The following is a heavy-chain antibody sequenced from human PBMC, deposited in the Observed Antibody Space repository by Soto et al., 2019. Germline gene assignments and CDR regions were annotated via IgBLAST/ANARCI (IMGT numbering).Heavy chain of an antibody. CDR2: IYYTGSS. V-gene: IGHV4-61*01. J-gene: IGHJ4*02. Sequence: SETLSLTCTVSGGSVSSGNYYWSWIRQPPGKGLEWIGFIYYTGSSSYNPSLKSRVTISIDTSKNQFSLKLNSVTAADTAVYYCARALRSNYHDDWAQGTLVTVSP. CDR1: GGSVSSGNYY. CDR3: ARALRSNYHDD.